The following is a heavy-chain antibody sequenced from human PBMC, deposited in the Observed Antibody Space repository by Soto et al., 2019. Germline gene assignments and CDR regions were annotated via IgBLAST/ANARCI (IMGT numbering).Heavy chain of an antibody. D-gene: IGHD2-2*01. Sequence: SETLSLTCTVSGGSISSYYWSWIRQPPGKGLEWIGYIYYSGSTNYNPSLKSRVTISVDTSKNQFSLKLSSVTAADTAVYYCARHLVAAVPAAIPGHDLYYYYYMDVWGKGTTVTVSS. J-gene: IGHJ6*03. V-gene: IGHV4-59*08. CDR1: GGSISSYY. CDR2: IYYSGST. CDR3: ARHLVAAVPAAIPGHDLYYYYYMDV.